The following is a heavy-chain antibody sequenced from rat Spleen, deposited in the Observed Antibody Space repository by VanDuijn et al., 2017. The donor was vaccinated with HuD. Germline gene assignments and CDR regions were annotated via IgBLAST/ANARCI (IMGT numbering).Heavy chain of an antibody. Sequence: EVQLVESDGGLVQPGRSLKLSCAASGFTFSDYYMAWVRQAPTKGLEWVATISYDGSSTYYRDSVKGRFTISRDNAKSTLYLQMDSLRSEDTATYYCARGPPIMYTTDSPFAYWGQGVMVTVSS. CDR2: ISYDGSST. J-gene: IGHJ2*01. V-gene: IGHV5-29*01. CDR1: GFTFSDYY. CDR3: ARGPPIMYTTDSPFAY. D-gene: IGHD1-6*01.